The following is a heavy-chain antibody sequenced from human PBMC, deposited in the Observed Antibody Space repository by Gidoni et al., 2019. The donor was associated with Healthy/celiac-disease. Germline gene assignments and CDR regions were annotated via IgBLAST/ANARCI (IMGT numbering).Heavy chain of an antibody. D-gene: IGHD6-13*01. CDR1: GYTFTSYG. Sequence: QVQLVQSGAEVKKPGASVQVSCQASGYTFTSYGISWVRQAPGQGLEWMGWISAYNGNTNYAQKLQGRVTMTTDTSTSTAYMELRSLRSDDTAVYYCARVGTIAAASYYYGMDVWGQGTTVTVSS. J-gene: IGHJ6*02. CDR2: ISAYNGNT. V-gene: IGHV1-18*01. CDR3: ARVGTIAAASYYYGMDV.